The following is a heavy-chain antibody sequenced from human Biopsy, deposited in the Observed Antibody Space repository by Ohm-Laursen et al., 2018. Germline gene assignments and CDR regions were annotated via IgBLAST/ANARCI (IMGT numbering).Heavy chain of an antibody. CDR3: VGGYSSSWNDYLDH. CDR2: ISRDEGSE. D-gene: IGHD5-18*01. Sequence: SLRLSCAASGFTFDDHVMHWIRQAPGKGLEWVSGISRDEGSEGYADSVKGRFTISRDNAKNSLFLQMNSLTTEDTALYYCVGGYSSSWNDYLDHWGQGTLVTVSS. J-gene: IGHJ4*02. CDR1: GFTFDDHV. V-gene: IGHV3-9*01.